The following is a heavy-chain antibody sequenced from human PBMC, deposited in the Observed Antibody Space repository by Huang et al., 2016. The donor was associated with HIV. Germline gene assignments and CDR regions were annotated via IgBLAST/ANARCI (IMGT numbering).Heavy chain of an antibody. V-gene: IGHV1-18*01. CDR2: INPYNGNT. D-gene: IGHD5-12*01. J-gene: IGHJ4*02. CDR1: GYILNDYP. Sequence: QVQLVQSGAEVKKPGASVKVSCKASGYILNDYPISWVRQAPGQGLEWMGWINPYNGNTRYVQKFQGRVTMTTDTSTSTAYMELRSLRSDDTALYYCARLWSRDGYNWDYWGQGTLVTVTS. CDR3: ARLWSRDGYNWDY.